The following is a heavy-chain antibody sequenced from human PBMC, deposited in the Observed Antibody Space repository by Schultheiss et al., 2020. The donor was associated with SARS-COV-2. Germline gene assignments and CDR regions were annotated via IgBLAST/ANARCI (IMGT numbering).Heavy chain of an antibody. CDR1: GGSISSYY. CDR3: ARGQALRYYYYMDV. Sequence: SETLSLTCTVSGGSISSYYWSWIRQPAGKGLEWIGRIYTSGSTNYNPSLKSRVTMSVDTSKNQFSLKLSSVTAADTAVYYCARGQALRYYYYMDVWGKGTTVTVSS. D-gene: IGHD4-17*01. CDR2: IYTSGST. V-gene: IGHV4-4*07. J-gene: IGHJ6*03.